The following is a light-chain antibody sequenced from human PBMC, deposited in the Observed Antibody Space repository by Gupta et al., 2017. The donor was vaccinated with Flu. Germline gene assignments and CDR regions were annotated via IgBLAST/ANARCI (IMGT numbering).Light chain of an antibody. J-gene: IGKJ1*01. CDR1: QSVSSSY. V-gene: IGKV3-7*04. CDR2: GAS. CDR3: QQDYNLPWT. Sequence: ERVTLSCRASQSVSSSYFTWYQQKPCQAPRLLIYGASTRATSLPARFSGSGSGTDFTLTISSLQPEDFAVYYCQQDYNLPWTFGQGTKVEIK.